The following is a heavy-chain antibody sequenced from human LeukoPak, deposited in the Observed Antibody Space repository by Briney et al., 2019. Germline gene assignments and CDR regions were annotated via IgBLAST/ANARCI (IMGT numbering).Heavy chain of an antibody. J-gene: IGHJ5*02. CDR3: ARDRPQYSSGWSPSALNWFDP. V-gene: IGHV4-39*07. CDR2: IYYSGST. D-gene: IGHD6-19*01. CDR1: GGSISSSSYY. Sequence: SETLSLTCTVSGGSISSSSYYWGWIRQPPGKGLEWIGSIYYSGSTYYNPSLKSRVTISVDTSKNQFSLKLSSVTAADTAVYYCARDRPQYSSGWSPSALNWFDPWGQGTLVTVSS.